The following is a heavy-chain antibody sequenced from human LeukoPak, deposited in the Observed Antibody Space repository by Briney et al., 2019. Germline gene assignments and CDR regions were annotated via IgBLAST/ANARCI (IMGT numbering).Heavy chain of an antibody. CDR2: INPSGGST. D-gene: IGHD2-21*02. J-gene: IGHJ6*02. CDR3: ATPYCGGDCYSYYYGMDV. Sequence: ASVKVSCKASGYTFTSYYMHWVRQAPGQGLEWMGIINPSGGSTSYAQKFQGRVTMTRDTSTSTVYMELSSLRSEDTAVYYCATPYCGGDCYSYYYGMDVWGQGTTVTVSS. V-gene: IGHV1-46*01. CDR1: GYTFTSYY.